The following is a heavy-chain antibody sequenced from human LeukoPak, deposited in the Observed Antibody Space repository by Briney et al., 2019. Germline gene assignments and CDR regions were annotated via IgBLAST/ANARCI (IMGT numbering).Heavy chain of an antibody. Sequence: ASVKVSCKASGYTFTSYGISWVRQAPGQGLEWMGWISAYNGNTNYAQKLQGRVTVTTDTSTSTAYMELRSLRSDDTAVYYCARDPVLLRPTDEYFQHWGQGTLVTVSS. CDR2: ISAYNGNT. D-gene: IGHD3-10*01. CDR1: GYTFTSYG. J-gene: IGHJ1*01. V-gene: IGHV1-18*01. CDR3: ARDPVLLRPTDEYFQH.